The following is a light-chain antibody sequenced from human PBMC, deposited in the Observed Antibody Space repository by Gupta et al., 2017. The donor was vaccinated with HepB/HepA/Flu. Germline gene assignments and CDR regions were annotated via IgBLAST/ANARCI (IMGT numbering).Light chain of an antibody. V-gene: IGKV1-5*03. CDR2: KAS. CDR1: QGISVW. J-gene: IGKJ3*01. CDR3: QQEQSSMFT. Sequence: DIQMTQSPSTLSASVGDRVTITCRASQGISVWLAWYQQKPGKAPKLLIYKASTLESGVPSRFSGSGSGTEFILTIASRQPDDFATYYCQQEQSSMFTFGPGTKVDFK.